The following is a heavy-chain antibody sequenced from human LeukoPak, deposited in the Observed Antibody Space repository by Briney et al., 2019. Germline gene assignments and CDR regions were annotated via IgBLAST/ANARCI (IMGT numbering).Heavy chain of an antibody. V-gene: IGHV3-66*01. J-gene: IGHJ1*01. CDR3: VRDFYSSGWYRYFYH. Sequence: GGSLRLSCAASGFIVSSNYMSWVRQAPGKGLEWVSVIYSGGTTFYPDSVKGRFTISRDNSKSTLYLQMNSLRAEDTAVYYCVRDFYSSGWYRYFYHWGQGTLVTVSS. CDR2: IYSGGTT. D-gene: IGHD6-19*01. CDR1: GFIVSSNY.